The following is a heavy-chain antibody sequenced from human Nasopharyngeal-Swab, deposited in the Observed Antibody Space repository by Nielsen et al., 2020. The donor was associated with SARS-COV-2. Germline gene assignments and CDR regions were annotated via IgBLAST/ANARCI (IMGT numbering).Heavy chain of an antibody. V-gene: IGHV3-64D*08. CDR1: GFTFSSYA. D-gene: IGHD2-2*01. CDR3: VKGAAAYYYGMDV. CDR2: ISSNGGST. J-gene: IGHJ6*02. Sequence: GGSLRLSCSASGFTFSSYAMNWVRQAPGKGLEYVSAISSNGGSTYYADSVKGRFTISRDNSKNTLYLQMSSLRAEDTAVYYCVKGAAAYYYGMDVWGQGTTVTVSS.